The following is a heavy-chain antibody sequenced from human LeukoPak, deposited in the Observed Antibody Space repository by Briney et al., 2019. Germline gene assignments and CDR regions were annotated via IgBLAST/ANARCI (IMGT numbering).Heavy chain of an antibody. CDR2: INLNSGGT. Sequence: ASVKVSCTASGYTFNGYYIHWVRQAPGQGLEYMGSINLNSGGTNYAQKFQGRVTVTRDTSISTAYMELRSLRADDTAVYYCAREPGGTGYFDYWGQGTLVTVSS. D-gene: IGHD1-1*01. CDR3: AREPGGTGYFDY. J-gene: IGHJ4*02. CDR1: GYTFNGYY. V-gene: IGHV1-2*02.